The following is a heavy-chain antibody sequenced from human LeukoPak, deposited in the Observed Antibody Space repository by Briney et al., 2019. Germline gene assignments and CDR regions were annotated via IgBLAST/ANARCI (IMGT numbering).Heavy chain of an antibody. D-gene: IGHD6-19*01. J-gene: IGHJ6*03. V-gene: IGHV3-43D*03. Sequence: GGSLRLSCAASGFTFDDYAMHWVRQAPGKGLEWVSLISWDGGTIYYADSVKGRFTISRDNSKNSLYLQMNSLRAEDTALYYCAKAAQWLASGGGNYYYMDVWGKGTTVTVSS. CDR1: GFTFDDYA. CDR3: AKAAQWLASGGGNYYYMDV. CDR2: ISWDGGTI.